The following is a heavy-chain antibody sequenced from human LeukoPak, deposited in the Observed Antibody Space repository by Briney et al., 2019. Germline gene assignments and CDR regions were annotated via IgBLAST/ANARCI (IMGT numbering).Heavy chain of an antibody. V-gene: IGHV3-7*01. CDR3: ARDQGSGINYYYCYMDV. J-gene: IGHJ6*03. CDR2: IKQDGSEK. CDR1: GYTFSSYW. D-gene: IGHD3-10*01. Sequence: GGSLRLCCAASGYTFSSYWMSWLRQAPGKGLEWVANIKQDGSEKYYVDSVKGRFTISRDNAKNSLYLQMNSLRAEDTAVYYCARDQGSGINYYYCYMDVWGKGTTVTVSS.